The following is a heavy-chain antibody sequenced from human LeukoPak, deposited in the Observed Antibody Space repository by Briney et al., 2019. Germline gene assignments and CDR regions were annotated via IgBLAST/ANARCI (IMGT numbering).Heavy chain of an antibody. CDR2: INHSGST. CDR1: GGSFSGYY. CDR3: ARGVFKGFDY. J-gene: IGHJ4*02. V-gene: IGHV4-34*01. D-gene: IGHD1-14*01. Sequence: TSETLSLTCAVYGGSFSGYYWSWIRQPPGKGLEWIGEINHSGSTNYKPSLKSQVTISVDTSKNQFSLKLSSVTAADTAVYYCARGVFKGFDYWGQGTLVTVSS.